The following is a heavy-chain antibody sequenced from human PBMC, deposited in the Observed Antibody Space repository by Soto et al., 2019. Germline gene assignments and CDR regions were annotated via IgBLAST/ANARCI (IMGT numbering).Heavy chain of an antibody. V-gene: IGHV1-18*04. CDR2: ISAYNGNT. J-gene: IGHJ6*03. CDR3: ARDASRKKSIVVVPAAGRHYYYYMDV. CDR1: GYTFTSYG. Sequence: QVQLVQSGAEVKKPGASVKVSCKASGYTFTSYGISWVRQAPGQGLEWMGWISAYNGNTNYAQKLQGTVTMTTDPSTSTAYMERRSLRSDDTAVYYCARDASRKKSIVVVPAAGRHYYYYMDVWGKGTTVTVSS. D-gene: IGHD2-2*01.